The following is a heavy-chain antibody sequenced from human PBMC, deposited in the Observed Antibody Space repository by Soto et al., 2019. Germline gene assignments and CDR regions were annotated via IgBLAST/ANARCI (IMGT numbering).Heavy chain of an antibody. CDR1: GFTFSGYA. J-gene: IGHJ5*02. Sequence: DVQLLESRGGLVQPGGSLRLACAASGFTFSGYAMTWVRQAPGKGPEWVSSIGGVGTDRYYADSVKGRFTISRDNSKNTLFLQMSSLRSDDTAVYYCAKDAVPYNGKWDWFDPYGQGTLVTVSS. V-gene: IGHV3-23*01. CDR2: IGGVGTDR. CDR3: AKDAVPYNGKWDWFDP. D-gene: IGHD1-20*01.